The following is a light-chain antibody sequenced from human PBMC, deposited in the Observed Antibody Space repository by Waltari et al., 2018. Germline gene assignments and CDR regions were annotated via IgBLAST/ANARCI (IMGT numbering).Light chain of an antibody. CDR2: GAS. CDR1: QSFSSD. CDR3: QQYNKWPRT. J-gene: IGKJ2*01. V-gene: IGKV3-15*01. Sequence: EIIMTQSPVTLSVSPGERASFSCRASQSFSSDLAWYQHKLGQAPRLLIYGASTRATGIPARFSGSGSGTEFTLTISSLQSEDFAVYYCQQYNKWPRTFGQGTKLEIK.